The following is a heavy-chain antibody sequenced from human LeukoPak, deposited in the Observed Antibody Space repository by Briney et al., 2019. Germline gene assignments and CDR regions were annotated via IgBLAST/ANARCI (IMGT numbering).Heavy chain of an antibody. V-gene: IGHV3-7*01. CDR1: GFTFSDFW. J-gene: IGHJ4*02. CDR3: ANSNWSPFDK. Sequence: GGPLRLSCAASGFTFSDFWMSWVRQAPGKGLEWLANIKQHGSETYYVDSVRGRFTISRDDAKKSLYLQMNSLRGEDTAVYYCANSNWSPFDKWGQGTLVTVSS. D-gene: IGHD1-20*01. CDR2: IKQHGSET.